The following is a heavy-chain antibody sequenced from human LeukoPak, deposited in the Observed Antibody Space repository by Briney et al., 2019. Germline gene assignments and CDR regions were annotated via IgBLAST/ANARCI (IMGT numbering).Heavy chain of an antibody. CDR3: ARDVNWNQVDY. V-gene: IGHV3-48*03. CDR2: ISDSGTSI. CDR1: GFTFSSYE. J-gene: IGHJ4*02. D-gene: IGHD1-20*01. Sequence: GGSLRLSCAASGFTFSSYEMNWVRQAPGKGLEWVSYISDSGTSIYYADSVKGRFTISRDNAKNSLYLQMNSLRAEDTAVYYCARDVNWNQVDYWGQGSLVTVSS.